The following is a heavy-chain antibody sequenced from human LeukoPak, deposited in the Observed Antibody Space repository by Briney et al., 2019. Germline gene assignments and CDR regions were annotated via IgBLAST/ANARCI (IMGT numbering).Heavy chain of an antibody. CDR1: GGSFSSYY. CDR3: AREDSSGWYGGYYYYGMDV. J-gene: IGHJ6*02. D-gene: IGHD6-19*01. Sequence: PSETLSLTCAVYGGSFSSYYWGWIRQPPGKGLEWIGSIYYSGSTYYNPSLKSRVTISVDTSKDQFSLKLSSVTAADTAVYYCAREDSSGWYGGYYYYGMDVWGQGTTVTVSS. CDR2: IYYSGST. V-gene: IGHV4-39*07.